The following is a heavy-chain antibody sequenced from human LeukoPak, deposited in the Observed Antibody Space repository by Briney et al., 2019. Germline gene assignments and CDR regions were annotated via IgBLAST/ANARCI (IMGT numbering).Heavy chain of an antibody. CDR1: GYTFTGYY. CDR3: ARDTYLQEVTNWFDP. J-gene: IGHJ5*02. V-gene: IGHV1-2*02. D-gene: IGHD4-23*01. Sequence: ASVKVSCKASGYTFTGYYMHWVRQAPGQGLEWMGWINPNSGGTNYAQKFQGRVTMTRDTSISTAYMELSRLRSDDTAVYYCARDTYLQEVTNWFDPWGQGTLVTVSS. CDR2: INPNSGGT.